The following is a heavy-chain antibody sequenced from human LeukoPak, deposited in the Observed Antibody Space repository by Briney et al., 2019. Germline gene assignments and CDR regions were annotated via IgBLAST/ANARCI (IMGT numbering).Heavy chain of an antibody. CDR1: GFTFSSYE. Sequence: PGGSLRLSCAASGFTFSSYEMNWVRQAPGKGLEWVSYISSSGSTIYYADSVKGRFTISRDNAENSLYLQMNSLRAEDTAVYYCNHLAVAGDAFDIWGQGTMVTVSS. J-gene: IGHJ3*02. CDR2: ISSSGSTI. CDR3: NHLAVAGDAFDI. V-gene: IGHV3-48*03. D-gene: IGHD2-15*01.